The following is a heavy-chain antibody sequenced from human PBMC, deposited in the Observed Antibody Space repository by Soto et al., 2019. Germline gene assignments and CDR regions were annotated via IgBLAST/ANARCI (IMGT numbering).Heavy chain of an antibody. CDR3: AREPLWSGPLPLDAFDL. D-gene: IGHD3-3*01. Sequence: GGSLRLSCAASGFVVTDYYMSWVRQAPGKGLEWVAVFLIGGDTHYGESVKGRFTISRDNSMNTLYLQMNSLRAEDTAVYYCAREPLWSGPLPLDAFDLWGQGTMVTVSS. J-gene: IGHJ3*01. V-gene: IGHV3-53*01. CDR2: FLIGGDT. CDR1: GFVVTDYY.